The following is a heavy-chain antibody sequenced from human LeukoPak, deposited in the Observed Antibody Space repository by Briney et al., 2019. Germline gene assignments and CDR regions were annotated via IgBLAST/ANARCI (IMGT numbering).Heavy chain of an antibody. CDR3: ASARARGFDY. CDR1: GYSISSGYY. Sequence: PSETLSLTCTVSGYSISSGYYWGWIRQPPGKGLEWIGSIYHSGSTYYNPSLKSRVTISVDTSKNQFSLKLSSVTAADTAVYYCASARARGFDYWGQGTLVTVSS. D-gene: IGHD2-15*01. CDR2: IYHSGST. V-gene: IGHV4-38-2*02. J-gene: IGHJ4*02.